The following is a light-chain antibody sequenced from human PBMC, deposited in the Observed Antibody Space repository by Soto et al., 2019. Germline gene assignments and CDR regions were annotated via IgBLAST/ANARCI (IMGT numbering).Light chain of an antibody. CDR2: GAS. J-gene: IGKJ2*01. CDR3: QQYGSS. CDR1: QSLRTSY. V-gene: IGKV3-20*01. Sequence: EIVLTQSPGTLSLSPGERATLSCRASQSLRTSYLAWYQQKPGQAPRLLIYGASSRATGVPDRFSGSGSGTDFTLTISRLEPEDAAVYYCQQYGSSFGQGT.